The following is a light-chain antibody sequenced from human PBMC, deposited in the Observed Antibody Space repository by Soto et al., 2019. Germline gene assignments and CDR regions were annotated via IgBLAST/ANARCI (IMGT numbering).Light chain of an antibody. CDR1: QSISSY. CDR3: EQSYNAPRT. Sequence: IQMISNPWSLSASVRDIDLSSCRASQSISSYLNWYQQKPGKAPKLLIYDASSLESGVPSRFSGSRSGTEFTLTISSLQPEDFATYYCEQSYNAPRTFGQGTKVDIK. J-gene: IGKJ1*01. CDR2: DAS. V-gene: IGKV1-39*01.